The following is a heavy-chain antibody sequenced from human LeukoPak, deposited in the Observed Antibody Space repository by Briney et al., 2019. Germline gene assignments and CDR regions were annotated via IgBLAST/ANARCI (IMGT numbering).Heavy chain of an antibody. Sequence: GRSLRLSCAASGFTFSSYAMHWVRQAPGKGLEWVAVISYDGSNKYYADSVKGRFTISRDNSKNTLYLQMNSLRAEDTAVYYCARALLMVRGVIMGGMGPFDIWGQGTMVTVSS. V-gene: IGHV3-30*04. CDR2: ISYDGSNK. J-gene: IGHJ3*02. CDR3: ARALLMVRGVIMGGMGPFDI. CDR1: GFTFSSYA. D-gene: IGHD3-10*01.